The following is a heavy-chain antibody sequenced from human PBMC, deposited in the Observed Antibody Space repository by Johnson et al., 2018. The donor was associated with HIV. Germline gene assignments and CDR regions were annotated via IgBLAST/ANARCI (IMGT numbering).Heavy chain of an antibody. Sequence: VQLVESGGGVVQPGRSLRLSCAASGFTFSSYDMHWVRQATGKGLEWVSAIGTAGDTYYADSVRGRFTISSDNSKNTLYLQMNSLRAEDTAVYYCARGPLLWRAFDIWGQGTMVSVSS. V-gene: IGHV3-13*01. D-gene: IGHD3-10*01. J-gene: IGHJ3*02. CDR3: ARGPLLWRAFDI. CDR2: IGTAGDT. CDR1: GFTFSSYD.